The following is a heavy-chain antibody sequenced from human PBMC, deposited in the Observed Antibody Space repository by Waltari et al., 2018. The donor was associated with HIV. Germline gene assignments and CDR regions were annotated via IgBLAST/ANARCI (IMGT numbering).Heavy chain of an antibody. CDR1: GGSFSGYY. D-gene: IGHD2-2*01. CDR3: ARAQDIVVVPAAAWCD. CDR2: INHSGST. V-gene: IGHV4-34*01. J-gene: IGHJ4*02. Sequence: QVQLQQWGAGLLKPSETLSLTCAVYGGSFSGYYWSWIRQPPGKGLEWIGEINHSGSTNYNPSLKSRVTISVDTSKNQFSLKLSSVTAADTAVYYCARAQDIVVVPAAAWCDWGQGTLVTVSS.